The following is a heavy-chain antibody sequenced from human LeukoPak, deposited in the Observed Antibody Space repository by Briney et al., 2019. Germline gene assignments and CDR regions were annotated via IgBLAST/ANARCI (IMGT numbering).Heavy chain of an antibody. CDR1: GYTFTDYY. D-gene: IGHD2-2*01. Sequence: GASVKVSCTASGYTFTDYYMHWVRQAPGQGFEWMGWINPNDGDTTYAQKFQGRVTMTRDTSISTAHMEVSRLRSDDTAVYYCARANFLYCSSTTCLFDYWGQGTLVTVSS. CDR3: ARANFLYCSSTTCLFDY. CDR2: INPNDGDT. V-gene: IGHV1-2*02. J-gene: IGHJ4*02.